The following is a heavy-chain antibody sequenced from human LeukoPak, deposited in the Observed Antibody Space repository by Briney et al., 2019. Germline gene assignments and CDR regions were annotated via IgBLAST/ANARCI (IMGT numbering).Heavy chain of an antibody. Sequence: ASVKVSCKASGYTFTRYYMHWVRQAPGQGLEWMRWINPNSGGTNYAQKFQGRVTMTRDTSISTAYMELSRLRSDDTAVYYCARHLPYSSGWDPEDYWGQGTLVTVSS. CDR2: INPNSGGT. CDR1: GYTFTRYY. D-gene: IGHD6-19*01. V-gene: IGHV1-2*02. J-gene: IGHJ4*02. CDR3: ARHLPYSSGWDPEDY.